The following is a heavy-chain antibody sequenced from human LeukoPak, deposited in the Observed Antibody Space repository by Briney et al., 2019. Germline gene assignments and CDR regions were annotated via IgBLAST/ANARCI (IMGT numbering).Heavy chain of an antibody. Sequence: ASVKVSCKASGYTFTSYDINWVRQATGQGLEWMGWMNPNSGNTGYAQKFQGRVTMTRNTSISSAYMELSSLRSEDTAVYYCAILPVLRYFDWLLSDAFDIWGQGTMVTVSS. CDR2: MNPNSGNT. V-gene: IGHV1-8*02. CDR1: GYTFTSYD. D-gene: IGHD3-9*01. J-gene: IGHJ3*02. CDR3: AILPVLRYFDWLLSDAFDI.